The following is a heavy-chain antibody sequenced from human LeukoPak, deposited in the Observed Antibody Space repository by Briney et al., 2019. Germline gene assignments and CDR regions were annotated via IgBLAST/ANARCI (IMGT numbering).Heavy chain of an antibody. Sequence: GGPLGLSWAASGLTFSSYAMHWFRQAPGKGLDYVSAISSNGGSTYYANSVKGRFTISRDNSKNTLYLQMGSLRAEDMAVYYCARERYCSGGSCIRGMDVWGQGTTVTVSS. CDR1: GLTFSSYA. J-gene: IGHJ6*02. D-gene: IGHD2-15*01. CDR3: ARERYCSGGSCIRGMDV. V-gene: IGHV3-64*01. CDR2: ISSNGGST.